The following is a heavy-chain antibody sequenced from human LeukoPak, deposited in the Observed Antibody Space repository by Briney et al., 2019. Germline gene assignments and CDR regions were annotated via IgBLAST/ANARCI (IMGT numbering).Heavy chain of an antibody. Sequence: GGSLRLSCAASGFTFGDYAMHWVRHAPGKGLEWVSGISWNSGSIGYADSVKGRFTISRDNAKNSLYLQMNSLRAEDVALYYCAKASGYSYGYFDYWGQGTLVTVSS. CDR3: AKASGYSYGYFDY. J-gene: IGHJ4*02. V-gene: IGHV3-9*03. CDR1: GFTFGDYA. CDR2: ISWNSGSI. D-gene: IGHD5-18*01.